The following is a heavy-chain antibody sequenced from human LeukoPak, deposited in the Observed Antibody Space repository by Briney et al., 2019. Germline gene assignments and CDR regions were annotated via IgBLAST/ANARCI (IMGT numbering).Heavy chain of an antibody. CDR3: ARDPPHYGDYVDYYYYGMDV. V-gene: IGHV3-48*02. Sequence: PGGSLRLSCAASGFTFSSYSMNWVRQAPGKGLEWVSYISSSSSTINYTDSVKGRFTISRDNAKNSLYLQMNSLRDEDTAVYYCARDPPHYGDYVDYYYYGMDVWGQGTTVTVSS. D-gene: IGHD4-17*01. J-gene: IGHJ6*02. CDR1: GFTFSSYS. CDR2: ISSSSSTI.